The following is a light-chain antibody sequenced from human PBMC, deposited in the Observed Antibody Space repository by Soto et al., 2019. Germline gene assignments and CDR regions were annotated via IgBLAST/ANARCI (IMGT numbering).Light chain of an antibody. CDR2: GAS. V-gene: IGKV3-15*01. CDR1: QSVSSN. J-gene: IGKJ4*01. Sequence: ESMLTQSPATLSVSPGERATLSCRASQSVSSNFAWYQQKPGQAPRLLIYGASTRATGIPARFSGSGSGTEFTLTIRSLQSEDFAVYYCKQYNKWPLTFGGGTKVDIK. CDR3: KQYNKWPLT.